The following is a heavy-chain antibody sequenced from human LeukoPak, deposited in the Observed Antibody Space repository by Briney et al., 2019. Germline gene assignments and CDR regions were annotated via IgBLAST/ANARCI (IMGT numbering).Heavy chain of an antibody. Sequence: PGRSLRLSCAASGFTFSSYGMHWVRQAPGKGLEWVAFIRYDGSNKHYADSVKGRFTISRDNSKNTLYLQMNSLRAEDTAVYYCAKDHPVLRSTYYMDVWGKGTTATVSS. CDR3: AKDHPVLRSTYYMDV. CDR2: IRYDGSNK. V-gene: IGHV3-30*02. D-gene: IGHD3-3*01. J-gene: IGHJ6*03. CDR1: GFTFSSYG.